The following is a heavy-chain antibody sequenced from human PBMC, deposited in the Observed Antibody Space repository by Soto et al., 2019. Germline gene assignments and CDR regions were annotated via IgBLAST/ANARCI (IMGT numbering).Heavy chain of an antibody. J-gene: IGHJ6*03. CDR2: ISGSGGST. CDR3: AKDKKYCSSTSCYYYYYYYMDV. Sequence: GGSLRLSCAASGFTFSSYAMSWVRQAPGKGLEWVSAISGSGGSTYYADSVKGRFTISRDNSKNTLYLQMNSLRAEDTAVYYCAKDKKYCSSTSCYYYYYYYMDVWGKGTTVTVSS. CDR1: GFTFSSYA. D-gene: IGHD2-2*01. V-gene: IGHV3-23*01.